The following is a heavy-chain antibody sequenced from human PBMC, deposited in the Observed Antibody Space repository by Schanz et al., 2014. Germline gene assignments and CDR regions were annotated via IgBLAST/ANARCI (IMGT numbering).Heavy chain of an antibody. D-gene: IGHD3-10*01. CDR2: INAGTGNT. CDR1: GYSFTPFP. CDR3: ARSGSSNLDFFDY. V-gene: IGHV1-3*01. Sequence: QVQLVQSWAEVKGPGASVKVSCKASGYSFTPFPIHWVRQAPGQRLEWMGWINAGTGNTEYSQKFQGRVTITRDTLASTAYMEVSSLRSEDTAVYYCARSGSSNLDFFDYWGQGTLVTVSS. J-gene: IGHJ4*02.